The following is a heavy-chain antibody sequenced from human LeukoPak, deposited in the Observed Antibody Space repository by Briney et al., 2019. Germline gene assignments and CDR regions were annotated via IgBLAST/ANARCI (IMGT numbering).Heavy chain of an antibody. CDR1: GFTFSSYS. D-gene: IGHD3-3*01. Sequence: PGGSLRLSCAASGFTFSSYSMNWVRQAPGKGLEWVSYISSSSSTVYYADSVKGRFTISRDNAKNSLYLQMNSLRAEDTAVYYCARVYTIFGVVIKYFDYWGQGTLVTVSS. V-gene: IGHV3-48*04. CDR2: ISSSSSTV. CDR3: ARVYTIFGVVIKYFDY. J-gene: IGHJ4*02.